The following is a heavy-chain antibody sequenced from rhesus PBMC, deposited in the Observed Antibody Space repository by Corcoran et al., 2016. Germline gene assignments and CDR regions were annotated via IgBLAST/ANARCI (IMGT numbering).Heavy chain of an antibody. CDR3: AKGGYYGSSYYFDY. CDR2: INSGGGIT. CDR1: GFTFSSYW. J-gene: IGHJ4*01. D-gene: IGHD4-29*01. V-gene: IGHV3S42*01. Sequence: EVQLVESGGGLVKPGGSLRLSCAASGFTFSSYWRNWVRQTPGKGLDWISAINSGGGITYYAASVKVRFTISRDNSKNTLSLQMNSLRAEDTAVYYCAKGGYYGSSYYFDYWGQGVLVTVSS.